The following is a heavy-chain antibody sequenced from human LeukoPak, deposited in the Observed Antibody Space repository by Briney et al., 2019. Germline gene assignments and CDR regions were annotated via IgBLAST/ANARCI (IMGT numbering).Heavy chain of an antibody. CDR2: ISGSGGST. Sequence: GGSLRLSCAASGFTFSSYGMSWVRQAPGKGLEWVSAISGSGGSTYYADSVKGRFTISRDNSKNTLYLQMNSLRAEDTAVYYCARAVRGGTQGLGYWGQGTLGTVSS. D-gene: IGHD3-10*01. J-gene: IGHJ4*02. V-gene: IGHV3-23*01. CDR1: GFTFSSYG. CDR3: ARAVRGGTQGLGY.